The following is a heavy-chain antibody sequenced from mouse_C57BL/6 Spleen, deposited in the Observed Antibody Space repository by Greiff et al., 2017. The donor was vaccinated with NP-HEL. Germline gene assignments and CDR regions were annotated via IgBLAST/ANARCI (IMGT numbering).Heavy chain of an antibody. CDR1: GFTFSSYG. CDR2: ISSGGSYT. J-gene: IGHJ4*01. Sequence: EVKLMESGGDLVKPGGSLKLSCAASGFTFSSYGMSWVRQTPDKRLEWVATISSGGSYTYYPDSVKGRFTISRDNAKNTLYLQMSSLKSEDTAMYYCARRYGSSYGYAMDYWGQGTSVTVSS. CDR3: ARRYGSSYGYAMDY. D-gene: IGHD1-1*01. V-gene: IGHV5-6*02.